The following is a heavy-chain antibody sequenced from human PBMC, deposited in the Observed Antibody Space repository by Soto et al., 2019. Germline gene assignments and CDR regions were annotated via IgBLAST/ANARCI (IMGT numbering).Heavy chain of an antibody. D-gene: IGHD2-15*01. CDR3: ARSRIRDCSGGSCYSHWFDP. CDR1: GGTFSSYA. V-gene: IGHV1-69*01. CDR2: IIPIFGTA. J-gene: IGHJ5*02. Sequence: QVQLVQSGAEVKKPGSSVKVSCKASGGTFSSYAISWVRQAPGQGLEWMGGIIPIFGTANYAQKFQGRVTITADESTSTAYMELSSLGSEDTAVYYCARSRIRDCSGGSCYSHWFDPWGQGTLVTVSS.